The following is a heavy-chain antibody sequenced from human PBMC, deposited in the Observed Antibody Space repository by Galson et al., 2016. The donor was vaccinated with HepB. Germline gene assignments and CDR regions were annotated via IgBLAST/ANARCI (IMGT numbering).Heavy chain of an antibody. CDR1: GFTFSSYW. CDR2: INSDGTST. CDR3: ARDSWDIVVVSPAMFTFDI. Sequence: SLRLSCAASGFTFSSYWMHWVRQAPGKGLVWVSGINSDGTSTTYADSVKGRFTISRDNAKNSLSLQMNSLRVEDTAVYYCARDSWDIVVVSPAMFTFDIWGQGTMVTVSS. J-gene: IGHJ3*02. V-gene: IGHV3-74*01. D-gene: IGHD2-2*01.